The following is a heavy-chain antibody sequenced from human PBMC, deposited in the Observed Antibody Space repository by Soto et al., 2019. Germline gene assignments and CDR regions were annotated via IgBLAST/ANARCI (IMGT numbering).Heavy chain of an antibody. CDR1: GYSISSGYH. Sequence: PSETLSLTCAVSGYSISSGYHWGWIRQPPGKGLEWLGSVHHSGSTYYNPSLKSRLTISVDKSKNQFSLNLTSVTAADTAVYYCASQYSSGWYAGNFDYWGQGTLVTVSS. V-gene: IGHV4-38-2*01. CDR2: VHHSGST. D-gene: IGHD6-19*01. CDR3: ASQYSSGWYAGNFDY. J-gene: IGHJ4*02.